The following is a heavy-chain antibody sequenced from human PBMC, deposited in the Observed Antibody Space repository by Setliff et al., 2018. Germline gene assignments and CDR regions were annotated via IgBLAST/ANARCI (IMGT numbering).Heavy chain of an antibody. D-gene: IGHD2-2*01. CDR3: ARDPIVVVPAEHYYYGMDV. CDR2: MNPNSGNT. CDR1: GYTFTSYD. V-gene: IGHV1-8*01. J-gene: IGHJ6*02. Sequence: GASVKVSCKASGYTFTSYDINWVRQATGQGLEWMGWMNPNSGNTGYAQKFQGRVTMTRNTSISTAYTELSSLRSEDTAVYCCARDPIVVVPAEHYYYGMDVWGQGTTVTVSS.